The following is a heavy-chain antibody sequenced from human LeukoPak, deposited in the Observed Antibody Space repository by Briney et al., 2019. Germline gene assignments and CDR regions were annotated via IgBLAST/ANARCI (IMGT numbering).Heavy chain of an antibody. CDR2: IYYSGST. CDR3: ARVGVVIVPIVSPYFDY. Sequence: SETLSLTCTVSGGSISSGGYYWSWIRQPPGKGLEWIGYIYYSGSTNYNPSLKSRVTISVDTSKNQFSLKLSSVTAADTAVYYCARVGVVIVPIVSPYFDYWGQGTLVTVSS. J-gene: IGHJ4*02. D-gene: IGHD3-3*01. V-gene: IGHV4-61*08. CDR1: GGSISSGGYY.